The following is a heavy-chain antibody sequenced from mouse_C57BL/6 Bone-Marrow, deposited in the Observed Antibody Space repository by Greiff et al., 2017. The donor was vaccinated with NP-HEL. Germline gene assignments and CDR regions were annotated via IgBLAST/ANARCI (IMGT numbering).Heavy chain of an antibody. J-gene: IGHJ2*01. D-gene: IGHD2-4*01. CDR2: INPNNGGT. V-gene: IGHV1-26*01. CDR1: GYTFTDYY. Sequence: VQLQQSGPELVKPGASVKISCKASGYTFTDYYMNWVKQSHGKSLEWIGDINPNNGGTSYNQKFKGKATLTVDKSSSTAYMELRSLTSEDSAVYYCAREKIYYDYFYYFDYWGQGTTLTVSS. CDR3: AREKIYYDYFYYFDY.